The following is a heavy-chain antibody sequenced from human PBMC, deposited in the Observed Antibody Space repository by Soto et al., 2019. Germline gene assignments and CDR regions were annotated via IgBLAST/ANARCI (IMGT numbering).Heavy chain of an antibody. Sequence: ASVKVSCKASGYAFTDNYLHWVRQAPGQGLEWMGWINPKSGGTDVAQKFQGRVTMTRDTAISTAYMELSRLRFDDTAVYYCARAYSGSGSPKFWGQGPLVTVSS. J-gene: IGHJ4*02. V-gene: IGHV1-2*02. CDR1: GYAFTDNY. D-gene: IGHD3-10*01. CDR3: ARAYSGSGSPKF. CDR2: INPKSGGT.